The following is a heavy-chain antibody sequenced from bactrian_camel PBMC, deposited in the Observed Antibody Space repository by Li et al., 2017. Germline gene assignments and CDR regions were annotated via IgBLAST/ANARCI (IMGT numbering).Heavy chain of an antibody. CDR1: GDTSRSHC. CDR3: AAEGARQLLLWGCGDFEY. J-gene: IGHJ6*01. Sequence: HVQLVESGGGSAQAGGSLTLSCVASGDTSRSHCMAWFRQIPGKEREGVAASDGAGTVSYGDFVKGRFTISKDNAKNVLYLQMDSLEPEDTARYFCAAEGARQLLLWGCGDFEYYGQGTQVTVS. D-gene: IGHD3*01. CDR2: SDGAGTV. V-gene: IGHV3S53*01.